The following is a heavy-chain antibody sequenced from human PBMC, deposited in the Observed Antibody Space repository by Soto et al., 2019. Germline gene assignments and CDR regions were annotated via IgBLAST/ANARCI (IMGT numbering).Heavy chain of an antibody. CDR2: ISSNGDST. V-gene: IGHV3-64D*06. CDR1: GFTFSMFS. CDR3: VHPRSTVQIPPT. D-gene: IGHD4-17*01. J-gene: IGHJ5*02. Sequence: GGSLRLSCSASGFTFSMFSMHWVRQAPGKGLEYVSGISSNGDSTYYANSVKGRFTISRDNSKNTLYLQMSSLRAVDTAVYYCVHPRSTVQIPPTWGQGTLVTAPQ.